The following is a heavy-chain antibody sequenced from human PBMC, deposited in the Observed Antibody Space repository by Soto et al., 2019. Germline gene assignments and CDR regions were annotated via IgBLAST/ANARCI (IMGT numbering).Heavy chain of an antibody. CDR3: SIAAAGYYYGMDV. J-gene: IGHJ6*02. V-gene: IGHV3-49*03. CDR1: GFTFGDYA. CDR2: IRSKAYGGTT. Sequence: LRLSCTASGFTFGDYAMSWFRQAPGKGLEWVGFIRSKAYGGTTEYAASVKGRFTISRDDSKSIAYLQMNSLKTEDTAVYYCSIAAAGYYYGMDVWGQGTTVTVSS. D-gene: IGHD6-13*01.